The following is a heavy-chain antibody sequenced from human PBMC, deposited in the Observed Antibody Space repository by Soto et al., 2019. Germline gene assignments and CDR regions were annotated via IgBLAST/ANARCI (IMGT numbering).Heavy chain of an antibody. CDR2: IDPSDSYT. CDR1: GYSFTDYW. D-gene: IGHD6-19*01. CDR3: ARPIAVSGTGYYYFDY. J-gene: IGHJ4*02. Sequence: LGESLKISCKGTGYSFTDYWITWVRRMPGKGLEWMGRIDPSDSYTNYSPSLQGHVTISTDKSISTAYLQWSSPKASDTAMYYCARPIAVSGTGYYYFDYWGQGTLVTVSS. V-gene: IGHV5-10-1*01.